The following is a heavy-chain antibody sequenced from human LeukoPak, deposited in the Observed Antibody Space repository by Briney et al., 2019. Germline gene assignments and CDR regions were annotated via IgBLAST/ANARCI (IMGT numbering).Heavy chain of an antibody. V-gene: IGHV3-48*04. CDR1: GFTFDDYG. J-gene: IGHJ3*02. CDR3: ATDGFDI. CDR2: ISSTDFTT. Sequence: PGGSLRLSCAASGFTFDDYGMSWVRQAPGKGLEWVSYISSTDFTTYYADSVEGRFTISRDNAKSSLYLQMNNLRAEDTAVYYCATDGFDIWGQGTMVTVSS.